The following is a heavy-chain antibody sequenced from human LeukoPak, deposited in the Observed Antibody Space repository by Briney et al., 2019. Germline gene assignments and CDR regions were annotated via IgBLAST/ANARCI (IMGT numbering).Heavy chain of an antibody. CDR3: ARLSSSVLMDV. D-gene: IGHD6-6*01. CDR1: GGSISSGSYY. V-gene: IGHV4-61*02. Sequence: SETLSLTCTVSGGSISSGSYYWSWIRQPAGKGLEWIGRIYTSGSTNYNPSLKSRVTISVDTSKNQFSLKLSSVTAADTAVYYCARLSSSVLMDVWGKGTTVTVSS. CDR2: IYTSGST. J-gene: IGHJ6*03.